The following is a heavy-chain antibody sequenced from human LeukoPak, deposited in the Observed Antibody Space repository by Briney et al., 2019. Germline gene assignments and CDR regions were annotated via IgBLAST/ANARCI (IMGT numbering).Heavy chain of an antibody. D-gene: IGHD3-3*01. CDR2: IYYSGST. CDR3: ARGHQWSGYDRSLPFDY. CDR1: GGSISSGDYY. J-gene: IGHJ4*02. V-gene: IGHV4-30-4*08. Sequence: SQTLSLTCTVSGGSISSGDYYWSWIRQPPGKGLEWIGYIYYSGSTYYNPSLKSRVTISVDTSKNQFSLKLSSVTAADTAVYYCARGHQWSGYDRSLPFDYWGQGTLVTVSS.